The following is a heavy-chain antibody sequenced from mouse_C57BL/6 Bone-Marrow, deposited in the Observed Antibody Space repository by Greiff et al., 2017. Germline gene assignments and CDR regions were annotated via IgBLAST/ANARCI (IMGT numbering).Heavy chain of an antibody. D-gene: IGHD3-1*01. J-gene: IGHJ3*01. CDR1: GYTFTSYW. V-gene: IGHV1-50*01. CDR3: AREGRGPWFAY. Sequence: QVQLQQPGAELVKPGASVKLSCKASGYTFTSYWMQWVKQRPGQGLEWIGEIDPSDSYTNYNQKFKGKATLTVDTSSSTAYMQLSSLTSEDSAVYYCAREGRGPWFAYWGQGTLVTVSA. CDR2: IDPSDSYT.